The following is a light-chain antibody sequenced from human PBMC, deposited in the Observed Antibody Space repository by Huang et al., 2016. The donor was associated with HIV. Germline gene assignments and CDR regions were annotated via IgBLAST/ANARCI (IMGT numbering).Light chain of an antibody. CDR3: MQGTHLPLT. CDR1: QSLLHTDGKTY. Sequence: DVVMTQTPVSLSVTPGQAASISYKSSQSLLHTDGKTYLYWFLQKPGQSPQLLIYEVSRRFSGVPDRFRGSGSGTTFTLIISRVEAEDVGIYFCMQGTHLPLTFGGGTKVEIK. CDR2: EVS. J-gene: IGKJ4*01. V-gene: IGKV2-29*02.